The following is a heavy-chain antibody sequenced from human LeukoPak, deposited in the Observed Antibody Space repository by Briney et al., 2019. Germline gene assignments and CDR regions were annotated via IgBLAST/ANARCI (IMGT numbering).Heavy chain of an antibody. J-gene: IGHJ5*02. V-gene: IGHV3-9*01. Sequence: GGSLRLSCAASGFNFDNSAMHWVRQAPGRGLEWVSGITWNSGILRYADPVKGRFTISRDNAKSSLYLEMNSLRAEDTAFYYCAKVGRSGSYQGWFDPWGHGTLVTVSS. D-gene: IGHD6-25*01. CDR1: GFNFDNSA. CDR3: AKVGRSGSYQGWFDP. CDR2: ITWNSGIL.